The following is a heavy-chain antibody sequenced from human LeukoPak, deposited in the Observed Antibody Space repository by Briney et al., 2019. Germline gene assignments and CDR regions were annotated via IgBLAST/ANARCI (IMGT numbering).Heavy chain of an antibody. Sequence: SETLSLTCTVSGGSISSGGYYWSWIRQHPGKGLEWIGYIYYSGSTYYNPSLKSRVTISVDTSKNQFSLKLSSETAADTAVYYCARVSEMATIRYWGQGTLVTVSS. CDR1: GGSISSGGYY. J-gene: IGHJ4*02. V-gene: IGHV4-31*03. D-gene: IGHD5-24*01. CDR3: ARVSEMATIRY. CDR2: IYYSGST.